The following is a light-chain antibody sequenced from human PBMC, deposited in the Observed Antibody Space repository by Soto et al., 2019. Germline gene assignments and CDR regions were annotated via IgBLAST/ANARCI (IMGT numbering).Light chain of an antibody. CDR1: SSDVGTYDF. V-gene: IGLV2-8*01. CDR3: TSDAGSNNFDV. CDR2: EVT. Sequence: LTQPPSASGSPGQSVTISCTGASSDVGTYDFVSWYQPHPGKAPKLMIYEVTKRPSGVPDPFSGSRSGNTASLTVSGLQAEDEADYYCTSDAGSNNFDVFGTGTKVTVL. J-gene: IGLJ1*01.